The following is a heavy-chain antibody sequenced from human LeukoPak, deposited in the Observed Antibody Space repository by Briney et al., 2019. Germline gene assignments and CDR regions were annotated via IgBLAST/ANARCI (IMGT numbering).Heavy chain of an antibody. J-gene: IGHJ4*02. CDR2: ILFDGSNT. CDR1: GFNFSSFG. V-gene: IGHV3-30*18. Sequence: GGSLRLSCAVSGFNFSSFGMHWVRQAPGKGLEWLAFILFDGSNTCYADSVKGRFTISRDNSKNTLYLHVNSLRADDTAVYYCAKGRAKYYYDSTAHYILDFWGQGTLVTVSS. CDR3: AKGRAKYYYDSTAHYILDF. D-gene: IGHD3-22*01.